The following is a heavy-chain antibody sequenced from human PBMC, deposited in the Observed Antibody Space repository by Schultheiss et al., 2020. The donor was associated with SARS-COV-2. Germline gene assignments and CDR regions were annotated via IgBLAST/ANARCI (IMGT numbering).Heavy chain of an antibody. D-gene: IGHD6-13*01. CDR2: IRSKANSYAT. V-gene: IGHV3-73*01. Sequence: GGSLRLSCAASGFTFSNAWMSWVRQAPGKGLEWVGRIRSKANSYATAYAASVKGRFTISRDDSKNTAYLQMNSLRAEDTAVYYCARDTRDSSSWYAEIFDYWGQGTLVTVSS. CDR3: ARDTRDSSSWYAEIFDY. J-gene: IGHJ4*02. CDR1: GFTFSNAW.